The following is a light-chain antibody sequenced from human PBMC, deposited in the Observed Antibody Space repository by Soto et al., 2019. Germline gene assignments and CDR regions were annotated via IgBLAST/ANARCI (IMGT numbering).Light chain of an antibody. CDR2: GAS. CDR1: QSVSSSY. V-gene: IGKV3-20*01. J-gene: IGKJ2*01. Sequence: DIVLTQSPGTLSLSPGERATLSCRASQSVSSSYLAWYQQKPGQAPRLRIYGASSRATGIPDRFSGSGSGTDFTLTISRLEPEDFAVYYCQKYGSSPPYTFGQGTKLEIK. CDR3: QKYGSSPPYT.